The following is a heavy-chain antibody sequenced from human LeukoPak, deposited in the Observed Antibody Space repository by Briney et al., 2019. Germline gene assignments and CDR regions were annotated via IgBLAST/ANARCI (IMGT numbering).Heavy chain of an antibody. D-gene: IGHD5-24*01. CDR1: GFTFSNYA. J-gene: IGHJ4*02. Sequence: GGSLRLSCAASGFTFSNYAMNWVRQAPGKGLEWVSAISGSGGRKYYADSVKGRFTMSRDNSKNTLYLQMNSLRAEDTAVYYCAKKMTITGRLYYFDYWGQGTLVTVSS. V-gene: IGHV3-23*01. CDR3: AKKMTITGRLYYFDY. CDR2: ISGSGGRK.